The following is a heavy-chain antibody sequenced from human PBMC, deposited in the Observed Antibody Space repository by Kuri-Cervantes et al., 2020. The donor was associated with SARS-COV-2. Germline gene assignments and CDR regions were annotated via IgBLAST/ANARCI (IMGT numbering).Heavy chain of an antibody. CDR2: IYHSGST. Sequence: GSLRLSCAVSGGSISSSNWWSWVRQPPGKGLEWIGEIYHSGSTNYNPSLKSRVTISVDKSKNQFSLKLGSVTAADTAVYYCARAKMGFLEWDNWFDPWGQGTLVTVSS. J-gene: IGHJ5*02. CDR3: ARAKMGFLEWDNWFDP. D-gene: IGHD3-3*01. V-gene: IGHV4-4*02. CDR1: GGSISSSNW.